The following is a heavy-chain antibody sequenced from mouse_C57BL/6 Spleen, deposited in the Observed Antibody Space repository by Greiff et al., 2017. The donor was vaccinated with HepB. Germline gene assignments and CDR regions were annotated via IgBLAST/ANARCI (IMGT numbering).Heavy chain of an antibody. Sequence: EVNVVESGGGLVKPGGSLKLSCAASGFTFSSYTMSWVRQTPEKRLEWVATISGGGGNTYYPDSVKGRFTISRDNTKNTLYMQMSSLRSEDTAFYYCARQDSSGGFAYWGQGTLVTVSA. CDR3: ARQDSSGGFAY. J-gene: IGHJ3*01. V-gene: IGHV5-9*01. CDR2: ISGGGGNT. CDR1: GFTFSSYT. D-gene: IGHD3-2*02.